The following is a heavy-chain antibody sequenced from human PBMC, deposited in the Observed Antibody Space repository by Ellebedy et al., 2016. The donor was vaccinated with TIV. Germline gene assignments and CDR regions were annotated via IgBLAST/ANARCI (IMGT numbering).Heavy chain of an antibody. CDR1: GYTFASYG. D-gene: IGHD1-26*01. Sequence: AASVKVSCKASGYTFASYGISWVRQAPGQGLEWMGWISVYNGDTNYAQTVQGRVTMTTDTSTSTAYMELSSLRSEDTAMYYCARVRSGSYYDYWGQGTLVTVSS. J-gene: IGHJ4*02. V-gene: IGHV1-18*01. CDR3: ARVRSGSYYDY. CDR2: ISVYNGDT.